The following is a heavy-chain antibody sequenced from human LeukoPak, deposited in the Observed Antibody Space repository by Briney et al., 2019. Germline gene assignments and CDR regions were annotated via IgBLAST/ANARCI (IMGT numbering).Heavy chain of an antibody. CDR2: ISHDVKTT. J-gene: IGHJ6*02. CDR1: GFSFSDSV. V-gene: IGHV3-30*04. CDR3: ARDGSAVSPPYYYYYGMDV. D-gene: IGHD2-2*03. Sequence: PGGSLRLSCVASGFSFSDSVIHWVRQAPGKGLEWVAVISHDVKTTYYADSAKGRFTISRDNAKNSLYLQMNSLRAEDTAVYCCARDGSAVSPPYYYYYGMDVWGQGTTVTVSS.